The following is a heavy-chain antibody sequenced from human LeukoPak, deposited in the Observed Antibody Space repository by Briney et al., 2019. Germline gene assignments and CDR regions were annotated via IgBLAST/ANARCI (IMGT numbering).Heavy chain of an antibody. J-gene: IGHJ6*02. CDR2: ISAYNGNT. CDR3: ARVDYYGSGSFSPDYYYGMDV. D-gene: IGHD3-10*01. CDR1: GYTFTSYG. V-gene: IGHV1-18*01. Sequence: ASVKVSCKASGYTFTSYGITWVRQAPGQGLEWMGWISAYNGNTNYAQMLQDRVTMTTDKSTTTAYMELRYLTSDDTAVYYCARVDYYGSGSFSPDYYYGMDVWGQGTTVAVSS.